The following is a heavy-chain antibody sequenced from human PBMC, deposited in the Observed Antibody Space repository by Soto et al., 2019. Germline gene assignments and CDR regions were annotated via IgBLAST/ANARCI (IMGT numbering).Heavy chain of an antibody. CDR2: ISAYNVNT. V-gene: IGHV1-18*01. Sequence: VKVSCKASGYTFTSYGISWVRQAPGQGLEWMGWISAYNVNTKYAQKLQGRVTMTTYTSTSTAYMELRSLRSDDTAVYYCARDRTSYGSGMGYYGREVWGKGTTVIVSS. J-gene: IGHJ6*04. CDR3: ARDRTSYGSGMGYYGREV. D-gene: IGHD3-10*01. CDR1: GYTFTSYG.